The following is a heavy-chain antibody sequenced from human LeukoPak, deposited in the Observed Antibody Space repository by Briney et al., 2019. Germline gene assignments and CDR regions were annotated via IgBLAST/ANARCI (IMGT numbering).Heavy chain of an antibody. CDR3: ARVRGTGWYYFDH. V-gene: IGHV1-2*02. D-gene: IGHD2-15*01. Sequence: ASVKVSCKASGYSFTGYYMHWVRQAPGQGLEWMGWINPNSGGTNYAQNFQGRATMTRDTSISTAYMELSSLRSDDTAVYYCARVRGTGWYYFDHWGPGTLVTVSS. CDR2: INPNSGGT. J-gene: IGHJ4*02. CDR1: GYSFTGYY.